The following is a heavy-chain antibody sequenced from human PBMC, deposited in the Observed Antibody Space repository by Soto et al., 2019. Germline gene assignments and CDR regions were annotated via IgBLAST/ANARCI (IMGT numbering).Heavy chain of an antibody. D-gene: IGHD2-2*01. J-gene: IGHJ6*03. Sequence: GESLKISCKGSGYSFTSYWIGWVRQMPGKGLEWMGIIYPGDSDTRYSPSFQGQVTISADKSISTAYLQWSSLKASDTAMYYCARHSPCSSTSCYSYYYYYMDVWGKGTTVTVSS. CDR2: IYPGDSDT. CDR3: ARHSPCSSTSCYSYYYYYMDV. CDR1: GYSFTSYW. V-gene: IGHV5-51*01.